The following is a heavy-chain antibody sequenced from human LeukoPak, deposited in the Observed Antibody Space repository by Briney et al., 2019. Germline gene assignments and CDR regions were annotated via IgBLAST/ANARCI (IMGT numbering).Heavy chain of an antibody. V-gene: IGHV3-23*01. Sequence: GGSLRLSCPASGFTFSSYTMSWVRQAPGKGLKWVSTISTGGGNTYYADSVQGRFTVSRDDSKNTLYLQMNSLRAEDTAVYYCAKDGGLWISAHWGDSWGRGTLVTVSS. CDR2: ISTGGGNT. D-gene: IGHD2-2*03. J-gene: IGHJ4*02. CDR1: GFTFSSYT. CDR3: AKDGGLWISAHWGDS.